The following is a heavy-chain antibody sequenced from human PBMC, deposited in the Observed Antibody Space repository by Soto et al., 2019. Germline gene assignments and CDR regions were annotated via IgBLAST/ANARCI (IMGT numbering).Heavy chain of an antibody. CDR2: IYYSGST. CDR3: ARDPGSGSYYSWFDP. CDR1: GGSIRRYY. J-gene: IGHJ5*02. Sequence: PSETLSLTCTVSGGSIRRYYWNWIRQPPGKGLEWIGYIYYSGSTNYNPSLKSRVTISVDTSKNQFSLKLSSVTAADTAVYYCARDPGSGSYYSWFDPWGQVTLVTVS. V-gene: IGHV4-59*01. D-gene: IGHD3-10*01.